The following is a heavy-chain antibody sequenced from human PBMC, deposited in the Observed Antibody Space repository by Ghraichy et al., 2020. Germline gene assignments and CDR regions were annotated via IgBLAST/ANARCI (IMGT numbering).Heavy chain of an antibody. J-gene: IGHJ6*02. CDR3: ARPMSRFGHYGMDV. D-gene: IGHD3-10*01. Sequence: SQTLSLTCTVSGGSITSSSYYWGWVRPPQGKGLEWIGSIYYNRNTYYNPSLKSRVTISVDTSRNQFSLKLTSVTAADTAVYYCARPMSRFGHYGMDVWGQGTTVIVSS. V-gene: IGHV4-39*07. CDR1: GGSITSSSYY. CDR2: IYYNRNT.